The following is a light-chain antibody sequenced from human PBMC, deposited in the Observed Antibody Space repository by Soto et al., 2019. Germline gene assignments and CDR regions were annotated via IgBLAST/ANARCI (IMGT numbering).Light chain of an antibody. CDR3: CSYAGSYTFGV. CDR1: SSDVGGYNY. CDR2: DVS. J-gene: IGLJ1*01. V-gene: IGLV2-11*01. Sequence: QSALGQPRSVSGSPGQSVTISCTGTSSDVGGYNYVSWYQQHPGKVPQLMIFDVSKRPSGVPDRFSGSKSGNTASLTISGLQAEDEADYYCCSYAGSYTFGVFGTGTKLTVL.